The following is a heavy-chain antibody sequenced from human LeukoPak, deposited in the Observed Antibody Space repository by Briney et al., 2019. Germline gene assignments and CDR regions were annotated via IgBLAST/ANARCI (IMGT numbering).Heavy chain of an antibody. J-gene: IGHJ2*01. CDR2: ISGSGGST. V-gene: IGHV3-23*01. CDR3: AKGYIIAGRQWYLDL. CDR1: GFTFSSYA. Sequence: GGSLRLSCAASGFTFSSYAMSWVRQAPGKGLEWVSAISGSGGSTYYADSVKGRFTISRDNSKNTLYLQMSSLRAEDTAVYYCAKGYIIAGRQWYLDLWGRGTLVGASS. D-gene: IGHD6-13*01.